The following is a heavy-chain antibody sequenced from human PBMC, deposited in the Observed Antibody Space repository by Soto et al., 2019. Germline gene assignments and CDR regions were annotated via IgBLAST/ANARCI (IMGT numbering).Heavy chain of an antibody. CDR3: ARDSVTTTMGDY. J-gene: IGHJ4*02. V-gene: IGHV1-3*01. CDR1: GFTFTSYA. D-gene: IGHD5-18*01. CDR2: INAGNGNT. Sequence: QVQLVQSGAEVKKPGASVKVSCKASGFTFTSYAIHWVRQAPGQRPEWMGWINAGNGNTKYSQNFQDRVTITRDTSASTAYMELSSLRSEDTAVYYWARDSVTTTMGDYWGQGTLVTVSS.